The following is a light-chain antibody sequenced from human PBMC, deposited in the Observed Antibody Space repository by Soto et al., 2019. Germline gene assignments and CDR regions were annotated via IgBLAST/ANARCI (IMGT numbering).Light chain of an antibody. CDR1: QSVDSN. Sequence: EIVMTQSPDTLSVSPGERATLSCRASQSVDSNLAWYQQKPGQAPRLLISGASTRATGIPARFSGSGSGTDFTLTISSLQSEDFAVYYCQQYNNWPLTLGGGTKVEIK. V-gene: IGKV3D-15*01. J-gene: IGKJ4*01. CDR2: GAS. CDR3: QQYNNWPLT.